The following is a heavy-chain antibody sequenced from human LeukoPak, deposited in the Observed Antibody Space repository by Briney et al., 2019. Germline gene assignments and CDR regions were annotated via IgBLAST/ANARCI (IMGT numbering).Heavy chain of an antibody. CDR2: IKTKTDGGTT. J-gene: IGHJ3*02. D-gene: IGHD5-12*01. V-gene: IGHV3-15*01. CDR3: TGSETSGPDAFEI. CDR1: GFTFRNAW. Sequence: PGGSLRLSCAASGFTFRNAWMSWVRQAPGKGLEWVGRIKTKTDGGTTDYAAPVRGRFTISRDDSKNTLYLQMNSLKTEDTAVYFCTGSETSGPDAFEIWGRGTMVTVSS.